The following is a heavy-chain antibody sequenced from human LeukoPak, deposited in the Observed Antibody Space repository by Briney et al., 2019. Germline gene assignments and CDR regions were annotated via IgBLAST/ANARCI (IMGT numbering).Heavy chain of an antibody. CDR1: GFSLSTRGMC. CDR3: ARITSALKYYDSCGYPLYAFDI. D-gene: IGHD3-22*01. J-gene: IGHJ3*02. CDR2: IDWDDDK. Sequence: SGPALVKPTQTLTLTCTFSGFSLSTRGMCVSWIRQPPGKALEWLARIDWDDDKYYSTSPKTRLTISKDNSKNQVVLTMTNMDPVDTATYYCARITSALKYYDSCGYPLYAFDIWGQGTMVTVSS. V-gene: IGHV2-70*11.